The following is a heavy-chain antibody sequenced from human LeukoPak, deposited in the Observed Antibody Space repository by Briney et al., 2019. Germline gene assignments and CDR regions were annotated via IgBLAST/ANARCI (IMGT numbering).Heavy chain of an antibody. CDR1: GGSISSYY. Sequence: PSETLSLTCTVSGGSISSYYWSWIRQPPGKGLEWIGYIYYSGSTNYNPSLKSRVTISVDTSKSQFSLKLSSVTAADTAVYYCARRGRASSGYYIDYYFDYWGQGTLVTVSS. D-gene: IGHD3-22*01. J-gene: IGHJ4*02. V-gene: IGHV4-59*01. CDR3: ARRGRASSGYYIDYYFDY. CDR2: IYYSGST.